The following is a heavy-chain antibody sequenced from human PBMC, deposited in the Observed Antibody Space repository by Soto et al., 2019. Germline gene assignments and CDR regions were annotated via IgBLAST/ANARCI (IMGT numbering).Heavy chain of an antibody. CDR3: ATLVPAPIKLFPRLGWFDP. J-gene: IGHJ5*02. V-gene: IGHV1-69*13. D-gene: IGHD2-2*02. Sequence: SVKVSFKASGGTFSSETITWVRQAPGQGLEWMGGIIPITDTANYAQNFQGRVTITADESTSTVYMELSSLRSEDTAVYYCATLVPAPIKLFPRLGWFDPWGQGTLVTVSS. CDR2: IIPITDTA. CDR1: GGTFSSET.